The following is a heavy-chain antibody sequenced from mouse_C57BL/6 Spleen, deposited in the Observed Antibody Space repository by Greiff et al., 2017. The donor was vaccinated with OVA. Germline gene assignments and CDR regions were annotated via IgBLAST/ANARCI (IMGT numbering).Heavy chain of an antibody. Sequence: EVKLVESGGGLVKPGGSLKLSCAASGFTFSSYAMSWVRPTPEKRLEWVATISDGGSYTYYPDNVKGRFTISRDNAKNNLYLQMSHLKSEDTAMYYCARDYYGSSPYYAMDYWGQGTSVTVSS. CDR2: ISDGGSYT. J-gene: IGHJ4*01. V-gene: IGHV5-4*03. CDR3: ARDYYGSSPYYAMDY. CDR1: GFTFSSYA. D-gene: IGHD1-1*01.